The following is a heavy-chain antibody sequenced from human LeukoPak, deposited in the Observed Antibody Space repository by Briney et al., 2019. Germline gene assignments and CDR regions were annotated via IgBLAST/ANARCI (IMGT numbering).Heavy chain of an antibody. Sequence: GGSLEISCKGSGCNFTSYWIGRVRQVPGKGLEWMWIIYPGDYDTRYSPSFQGQVNIFADKSISTASLPWSSLKASDTAMYYCARRGGSLNFFNYWGQGTLVTVSS. J-gene: IGHJ4*02. CDR2: IYPGDYDT. V-gene: IGHV5-51*01. CDR1: GCNFTSYW. D-gene: IGHD2-15*01. CDR3: ARRGGSLNFFNY.